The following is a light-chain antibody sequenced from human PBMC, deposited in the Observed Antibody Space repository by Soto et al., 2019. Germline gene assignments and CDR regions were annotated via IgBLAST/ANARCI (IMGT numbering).Light chain of an antibody. CDR3: QQYGSSHT. CDR1: QSVTSTY. V-gene: IGKV3-20*01. Sequence: EIVLTQSPGTLSLSPGERATLSCRASQSVTSTYLAWYQQKPGQAPRLLIYGASCRAIGIPDRFSGSVSGSDFILTINRLEPEDFAVYYCQQYGSSHTFGQGTRLEIK. J-gene: IGKJ5*01. CDR2: GAS.